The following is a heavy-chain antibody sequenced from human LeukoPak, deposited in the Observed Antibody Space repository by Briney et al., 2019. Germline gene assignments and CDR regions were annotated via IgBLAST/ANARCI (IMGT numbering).Heavy chain of an antibody. J-gene: IGHJ4*02. D-gene: IGHD3-3*01. CDR2: INPKSGGT. CDR1: GYTFTGYY. CDR3: ATSGGTSGPELDC. Sequence: ASVKVSCKASGYTFTGYYMHWVRQPPGQGLEWMGWINPKSGGTNYAQKFQGRVTMTRDTSISTAYMELSRMTSDDTAVYYCATSGGTSGPELDCWGQGTLVTVSS. V-gene: IGHV1-2*02.